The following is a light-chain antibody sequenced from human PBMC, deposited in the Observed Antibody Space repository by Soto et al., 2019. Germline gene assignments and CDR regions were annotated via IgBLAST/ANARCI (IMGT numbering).Light chain of an antibody. J-gene: IGKJ2*01. CDR3: QQSYTTPYT. CDR2: AAS. CDR1: QSISTY. Sequence: DIQMTQSPSSLSASVGDRVTITCRASQSISTYLNWYQQKPGKAPNLLIYAASSLQSGVPSRFSGSGSATEFTLTISSLQPEDFATYYCQQSYTTPYTFGQGTKLEIK. V-gene: IGKV1-39*01.